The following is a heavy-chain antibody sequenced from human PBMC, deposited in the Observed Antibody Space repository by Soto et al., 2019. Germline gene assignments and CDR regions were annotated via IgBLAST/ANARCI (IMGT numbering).Heavy chain of an antibody. CDR3: ATEPIYYNDGSGYYPLGH. J-gene: IGHJ4*02. CDR1: GYSFATYG. Sequence: QVQLVQSGAEVKKPGASVKVSCKASGYSFATYGFSWVRQAPGQGLECVGWISAHNGDTHYSQKFQGRVTLTTDTSTNTGYQELRSPTSDDTAVYFCATEPIYYNDGSGYYPLGHWGQGTLVTVSS. CDR2: ISAHNGDT. V-gene: IGHV1-18*04. D-gene: IGHD3-22*01.